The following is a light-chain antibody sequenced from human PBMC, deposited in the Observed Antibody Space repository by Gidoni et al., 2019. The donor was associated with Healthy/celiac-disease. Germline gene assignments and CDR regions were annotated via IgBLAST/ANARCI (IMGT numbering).Light chain of an antibody. CDR1: QSVSSN. J-gene: IGKJ1*01. V-gene: IGKV3-15*01. Sequence: ASQSVSSNLAWYQQKPGQAPRLLIYGASTRATGIPARFSGSGSGTEFTLTISSLQSEDFAVYYCQQYNNWWTFXQXTKVEIK. CDR3: QQYNNWWT. CDR2: GAS.